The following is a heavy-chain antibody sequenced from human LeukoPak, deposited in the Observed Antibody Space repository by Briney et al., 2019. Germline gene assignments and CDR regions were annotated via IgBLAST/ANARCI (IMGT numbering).Heavy chain of an antibody. J-gene: IGHJ4*02. V-gene: IGHV3-7*01. Sequence: GGSLRLSCAASGFTFSDYWMSWVRQAPGKGLEWVANIKQDGSAKYYVDSVKGRFTISRDNAKNSLYLQMNSLRAEDTAVYYCARTRGLSGLGYWGQGTLVTVSS. CDR1: GFTFSDYW. CDR3: ARTRGLSGLGY. D-gene: IGHD1-26*01. CDR2: IKQDGSAK.